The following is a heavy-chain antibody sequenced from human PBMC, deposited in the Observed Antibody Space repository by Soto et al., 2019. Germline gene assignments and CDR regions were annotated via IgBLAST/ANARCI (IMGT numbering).Heavy chain of an antibody. CDR2: ISYDGSNK. V-gene: IGHV3-30-3*01. J-gene: IGHJ3*02. CDR1: GFTFSSYA. D-gene: IGHD3-10*01. Sequence: QVQLVESGGGVVQPGRSLRLSCPAPGFTFSSYAMHWVGQAPGKGMAGVAVISYDGSNKYYPDSVKGRFTISRDNSKNTLYLQMNSMRAEGTAVYYCARDRGHDAFDIWGQGTKVTVSS. CDR3: ARDRGHDAFDI.